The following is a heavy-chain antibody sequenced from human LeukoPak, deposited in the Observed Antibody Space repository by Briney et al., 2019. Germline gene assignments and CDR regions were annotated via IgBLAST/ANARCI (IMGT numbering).Heavy chain of an antibody. CDR3: ARDAVGSYYLSSNYYYMDV. V-gene: IGHV1-69*13. CDR1: GGTFSSYA. J-gene: IGHJ6*03. CDR2: IIPIFGTA. D-gene: IGHD1-26*01. Sequence: SVKVSCKASGGTFSSYAISWVRQAPGQGLEWMGGIIPIFGTANYAQKFQGRVTITADESTSTAYMELSSLRSEDTAVYYCARDAVGSYYLSSNYYYMDVWGKGTTVTISS.